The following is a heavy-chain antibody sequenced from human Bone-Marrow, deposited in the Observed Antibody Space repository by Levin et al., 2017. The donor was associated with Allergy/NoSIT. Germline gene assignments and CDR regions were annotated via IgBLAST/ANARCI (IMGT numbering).Heavy chain of an antibody. Sequence: SGPTLVKPTQTLTLTCTFSGFSLSTSGATVGWIRQPPGKALDWLALIYWDDDKRYSPSLKSRLTITKDTSKNQVVLSMTNMDPVDTATYYCAHSHYDSSGYYRAWDFWGQGTLVTVSS. CDR3: AHSHYDSSGYYRAWDF. D-gene: IGHD3-22*01. V-gene: IGHV2-5*02. CDR2: IYWDDDK. CDR1: GFSLSTSGAT. J-gene: IGHJ4*02.